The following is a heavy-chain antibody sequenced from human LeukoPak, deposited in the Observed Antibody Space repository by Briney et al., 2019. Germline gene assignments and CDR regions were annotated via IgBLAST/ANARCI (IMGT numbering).Heavy chain of an antibody. D-gene: IGHD3-3*01. CDR2: IYYSGST. Sequence: SETLSLTCTVSGGSISSSSYYWSWIRQPPGNGLEWIGYIYYSGSTYYNPSLKSRVTISVDTSKNQFSLKLSSVTAADTAVYYCARDLKYYDFWSGDAFDIWGQGTMVTVSS. J-gene: IGHJ3*02. CDR1: GGSISSSSYY. V-gene: IGHV4-30-4*08. CDR3: ARDLKYYDFWSGDAFDI.